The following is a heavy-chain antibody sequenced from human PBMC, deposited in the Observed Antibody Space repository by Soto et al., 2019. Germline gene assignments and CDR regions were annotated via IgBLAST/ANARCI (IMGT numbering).Heavy chain of an antibody. CDR3: ASVRMLRGILAYFDF. CDR1: GGTFSSYA. V-gene: IGHV1-69*13. Sequence: SVKVSCKASGGTFSSYAISWVRQAPGQGLEWMGGIIPIFGTANYAQKFQGRVTITADESTSTAYMELSSLRSEDTAVYYCASVRMLRGILAYFDFWGRGTLVIVSS. J-gene: IGHJ4*02. D-gene: IGHD3-10*01. CDR2: IIPIFGTA.